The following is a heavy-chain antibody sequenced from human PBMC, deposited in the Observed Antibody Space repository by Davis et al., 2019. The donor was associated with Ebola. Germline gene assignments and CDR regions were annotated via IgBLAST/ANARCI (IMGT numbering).Heavy chain of an antibody. Sequence: ASAKVSCKVSGYTLTELSMHWVRQAPGKGLEWMGGFDPEDGETIYAQKFQGRVTMTEDTSTDTAYMELSSLRSEDTAVYYCARVGYSYGYRGVIYYYGMDVWGQGTTVTVSS. CDR1: GYTLTELS. V-gene: IGHV1-24*01. CDR2: FDPEDGET. D-gene: IGHD5-18*01. CDR3: ARVGYSYGYRGVIYYYGMDV. J-gene: IGHJ6*02.